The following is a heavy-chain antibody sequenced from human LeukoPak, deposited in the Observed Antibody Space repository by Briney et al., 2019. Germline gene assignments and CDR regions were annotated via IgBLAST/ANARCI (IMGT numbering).Heavy chain of an antibody. CDR1: GYTFTSYA. V-gene: IGHV1-69*06. CDR2: IIPIFGTA. CDR3: ARDPPYCSGGSCYTPYFDY. Sequence: GASVKVSCKASGYTFTSYAISWVRQAPGQGLEWMGGIIPIFGTANYAQKFQGRVTITADKSTSTAYMELSSLRSEDTAGYYCARDPPYCSGGSCYTPYFDYWGQGTLVTVSS. D-gene: IGHD2-15*01. J-gene: IGHJ4*02.